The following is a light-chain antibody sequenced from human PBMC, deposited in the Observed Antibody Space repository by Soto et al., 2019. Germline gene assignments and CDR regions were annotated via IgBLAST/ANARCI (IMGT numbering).Light chain of an antibody. Sequence: QSALTQPPSASGSPGQSVTISCTGTSRDVGGYNYVSWYQQHPGRAPKVMIYEVSKRPSGVPDRFSGSKSGNTASLTVSGLQAEDEADYYCSSYAGSNNFDVFGPGTTLTVL. V-gene: IGLV2-8*01. CDR3: SSYAGSNNFDV. J-gene: IGLJ1*01. CDR2: EVS. CDR1: SRDVGGYNY.